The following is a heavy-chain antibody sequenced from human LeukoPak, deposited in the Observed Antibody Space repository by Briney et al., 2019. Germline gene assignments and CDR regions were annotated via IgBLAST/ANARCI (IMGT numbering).Heavy chain of an antibody. CDR3: ARYTAAGLFDY. Sequence: SQTLSLTCAVYGGSFSGYYWSWIRQPPGKGLEWIGEINHSGSTNYNPSLKSRVTISVDTSKNQFSLKLSSVTAADTAVYYCARYTAAGLFDYWGQGTLVTVSS. CDR2: INHSGST. V-gene: IGHV4-34*01. D-gene: IGHD6-13*01. CDR1: GGSFSGYY. J-gene: IGHJ4*02.